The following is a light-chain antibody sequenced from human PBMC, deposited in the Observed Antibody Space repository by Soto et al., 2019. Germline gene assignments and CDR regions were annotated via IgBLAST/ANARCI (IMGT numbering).Light chain of an antibody. CDR2: GAS. J-gene: IGKJ1*01. V-gene: IGKV3-15*01. CDR3: QQYNNWPPTWT. CDR1: QGIGNN. Sequence: EVVMTQSPATLSVSPGEGVTLSCRASQGIGNNLAWYQQKPGQAPRLLIYGASTRATGIPARFSGSGSGTEFTLTISSLQSEDFAVYYCQQYNNWPPTWTFGQGTKGDIK.